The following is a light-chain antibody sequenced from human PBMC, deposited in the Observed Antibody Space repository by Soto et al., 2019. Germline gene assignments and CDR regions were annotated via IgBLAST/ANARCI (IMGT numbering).Light chain of an antibody. CDR1: QAIGIN. J-gene: IGKJ4*01. Sequence: MVLTQSPATLSVSPGERVTLSCRASQAIGINLAWYQQKPGLAPRLLMYGASNRATDVPARFVGGGSGTDFSLTVTGVKSEDFGVYYCQQYLNWPSLTFGGGTKVEIK. V-gene: IGKV3-15*01. CDR2: GAS. CDR3: QQYLNWPSLT.